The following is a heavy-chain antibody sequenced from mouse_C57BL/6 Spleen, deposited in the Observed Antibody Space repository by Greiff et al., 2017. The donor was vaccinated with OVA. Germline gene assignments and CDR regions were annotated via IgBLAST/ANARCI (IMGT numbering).Heavy chain of an antibody. CDR1: GYSFTDYK. CDR2: INPSYGST. V-gene: IGHV1-39*01. D-gene: IGHD1-1*01. J-gene: IGHJ1*03. CDR3: ASSLHDCSSSYDWYFDV. Sequence: EVQLQQSGPELVKPGASVKMSCKASGYSFTDYKMNWVKQSHGKGLEWIGVINPSYGSTSYNQKFKDKATLTVDKSSSTAYMKLNSLTSEDSAVYYCASSLHDCSSSYDWYFDVWGKGTTVTVSS.